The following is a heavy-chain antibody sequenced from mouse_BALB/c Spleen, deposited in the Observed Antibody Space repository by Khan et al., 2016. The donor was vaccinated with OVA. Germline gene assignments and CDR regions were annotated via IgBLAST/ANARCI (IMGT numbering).Heavy chain of an antibody. CDR1: AYSITSGYF. CDR3: ARGGISCPAWFAY. J-gene: IGHJ3*01. Sequence: EVQLQESGPGLVKPSQSLSLSCSVTAYSITSGYFWNWIRQFPGNKLEWMGYIRYDGNSNYNPSLKNRIYITRDTSRKQFFLKLISVTPEDTATYFLARGGISCPAWFAYWGQGTLVTVSA. CDR2: IRYDGNS. V-gene: IGHV3-6*02. D-gene: IGHD6-1*01.